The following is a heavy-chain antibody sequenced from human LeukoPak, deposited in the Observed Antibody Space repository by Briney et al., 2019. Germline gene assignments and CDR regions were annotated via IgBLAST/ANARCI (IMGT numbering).Heavy chain of an antibody. J-gene: IGHJ4*02. V-gene: IGHV4-59*08. CDR1: GGSISSYY. CDR2: IYYNGNT. D-gene: IGHD1-1*01. CDR3: ARNGNWNYVDY. Sequence: PSETLSLTCTVSGGSISSYYWSWIRQPPGKGLEWIEYIYYNGNTNYIPSLKSRVTISVDTSKNQFSLRLSSVTAADTAVYYCARNGNWNYVDYWGQGTLVTVSS.